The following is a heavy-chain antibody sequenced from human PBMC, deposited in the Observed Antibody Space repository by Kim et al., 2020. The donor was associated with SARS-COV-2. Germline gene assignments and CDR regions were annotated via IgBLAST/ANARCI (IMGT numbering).Heavy chain of an antibody. V-gene: IGHV4-34*01. D-gene: IGHD3-3*01. CDR1: GGSFSGYY. J-gene: IGHJ3*02. Sequence: SETLSLTCAVYGGSFSGYYWSWIRQPPGKGLEWIGEINHSGSTNYNPSLKSRVTISVDTSKNQFSLKLSSVTAADTAVYYCARWPLEWSPGHDAFDIWGQGTMVTVSS. CDR3: ARWPLEWSPGHDAFDI. CDR2: INHSGST.